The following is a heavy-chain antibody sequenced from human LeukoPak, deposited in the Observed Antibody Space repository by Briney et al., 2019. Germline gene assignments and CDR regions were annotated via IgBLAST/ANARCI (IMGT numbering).Heavy chain of an antibody. Sequence: GGSLRLSCAASGFTFSSYSMNWVRQAPGKGLEWVAVISYDGSNKYYADSVKGRFTISRDNSKNTLYLQMNSLRAEDTAVYYCARASSWSLTDAFDIWGQGTMVTVSS. CDR1: GFTFSSYS. CDR2: ISYDGSNK. D-gene: IGHD6-13*01. CDR3: ARASSWSLTDAFDI. V-gene: IGHV3-30*03. J-gene: IGHJ3*02.